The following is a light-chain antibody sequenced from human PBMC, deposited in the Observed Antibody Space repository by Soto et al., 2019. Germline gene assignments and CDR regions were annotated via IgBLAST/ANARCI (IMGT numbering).Light chain of an antibody. CDR2: EVS. J-gene: IGLJ1*01. CDR3: FSFTTDWTHV. CDR1: ANDIGNYNY. Sequence: QSVLTQPASVSGSPGQSITISCTGTANDIGNYNYVSWYQQHPGKAPKLMIYEVSNRPSGVSNRFSGSKSGTAASLTISGLQTEDEADYFCFSFTTDWTHVFGTGTKVTVL. V-gene: IGLV2-14*01.